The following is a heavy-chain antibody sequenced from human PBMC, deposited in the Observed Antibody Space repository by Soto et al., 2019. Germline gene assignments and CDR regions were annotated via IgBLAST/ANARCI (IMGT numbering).Heavy chain of an antibody. J-gene: IGHJ1*01. CDR3: ASSLAYCGGDCYSIRAEYFQH. CDR2: IYYSGST. V-gene: IGHV4-61*08. D-gene: IGHD2-21*02. CDR1: GGSISSGGYY. Sequence: SETLSLTCTVSGGSISSGGYYWSWIRQPPGKGLEWIGYIYYSGSTNYNPSLKSRVTISVDTSKNQFSLKLSSVTAADTAVYYCASSLAYCGGDCYSIRAEYFQHWGQGTLVTVSS.